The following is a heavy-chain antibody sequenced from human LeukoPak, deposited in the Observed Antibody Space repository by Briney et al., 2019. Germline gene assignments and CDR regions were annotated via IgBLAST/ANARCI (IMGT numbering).Heavy chain of an antibody. CDR1: GFTFSNYA. J-gene: IGHJ1*01. Sequence: GGSLRLSCATSGFTFSNYAIHWVRQAPGKGLEWVADISFDGDNAHYADSVRGRFMISRDNSKNIVYLQMNSLTIEDTAVYYCAREPSGNFGQLVSSAEYFQHWGQGTRVTVSS. V-gene: IGHV3-30-3*01. CDR3: AREPSGNFGQLVSSAEYFQH. D-gene: IGHD5/OR15-5a*01. CDR2: ISFDGDNA.